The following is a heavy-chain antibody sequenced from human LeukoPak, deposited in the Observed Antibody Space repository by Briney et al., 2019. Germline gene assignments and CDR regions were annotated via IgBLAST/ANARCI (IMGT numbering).Heavy chain of an antibody. CDR2: INPSGGST. CDR3: AREAIPYYYGSGSYPWFDP. CDR1: GYTFTSYY. D-gene: IGHD3-10*01. V-gene: IGHV1-46*01. J-gene: IGHJ5*02. Sequence: ASVKVSCKASGYTFTSYYMHWVRQAPGQGLEWMGIINPSGGSTSYAQKFQGRVTMTRDMSTSTVYMELSSLRSEDTAVYYCAREAIPYYYGSGSYPWFDPWGQGTLVTVSS.